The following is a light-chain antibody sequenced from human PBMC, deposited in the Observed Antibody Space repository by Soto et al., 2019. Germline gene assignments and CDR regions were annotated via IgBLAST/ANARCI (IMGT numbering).Light chain of an antibody. CDR1: SSDVGDYNY. V-gene: IGLV2-14*01. CDR2: EVS. Sequence: QSALTQPASVSGSPGQSITISCTGPSSDVGDYNYVSWYQQHPGKAPKLMIYEVSNRPSGVSNRLSGSKSGNTASLTISGLQAEDEAYYYCNSYTSSSTLMVFGGGTKLTVL. CDR3: NSYTSSSTLMV. J-gene: IGLJ2*01.